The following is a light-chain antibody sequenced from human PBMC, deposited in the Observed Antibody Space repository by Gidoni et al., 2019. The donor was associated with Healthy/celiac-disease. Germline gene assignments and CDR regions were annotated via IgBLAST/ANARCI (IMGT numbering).Light chain of an antibody. J-gene: IGKJ2*01. Sequence: IQMTQSPSSLSASVGDRVTITCRASQSISSYLNWYQQKPGKAPKLLIYAASSVQSGVPSRFSGSGSGTDFTLTISSLQPEDFATYYCQQSYSTPTFGQGTKLEIK. CDR2: AAS. CDR3: QQSYSTPT. V-gene: IGKV1-39*01. CDR1: QSISSY.